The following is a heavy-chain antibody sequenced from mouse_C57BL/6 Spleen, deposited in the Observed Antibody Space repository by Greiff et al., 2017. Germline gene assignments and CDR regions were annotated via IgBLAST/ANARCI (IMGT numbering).Heavy chain of an antibody. CDR2: IHPNSGST. CDR1: GYTFTSYW. Sequence: VKLQQPGAGLVKPGASVKLSCTASGYTFTSYWMHWVKQRPGQGLEWIGMIHPNSGSTNYTEKVKSKSTLTVDNSSTNSYMQISSLTSEYSAVYYCAMYFDYWGQGTTLTVSS. J-gene: IGHJ2*01. V-gene: IGHV1-64*01. CDR3: AMYFDY.